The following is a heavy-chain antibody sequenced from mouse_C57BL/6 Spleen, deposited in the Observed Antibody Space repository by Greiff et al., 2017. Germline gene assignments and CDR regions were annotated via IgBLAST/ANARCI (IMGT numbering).Heavy chain of an antibody. CDR1: GFTFSDYG. D-gene: IGHD2-3*01. CDR2: ISSGSSTI. CDR3: ARDGYYVLDY. Sequence: EVPLVESGGGLVKPGGSLKLSCAASGFTFSDYGMHWVRQAPEKGLEWVAYISSGSSTIYYADTVKGRFTISRDNAKNTLFLHMTSLRSEDTAMYYCARDGYYVLDYWGQGTSVTVSS. V-gene: IGHV5-17*01. J-gene: IGHJ4*01.